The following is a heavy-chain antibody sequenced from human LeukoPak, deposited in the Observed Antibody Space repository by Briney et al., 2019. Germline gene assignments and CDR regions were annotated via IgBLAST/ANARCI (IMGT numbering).Heavy chain of an antibody. Sequence: GGSLRLSCAASGFTFSSYAMHWVRQAPGKGLEWVAVISYDGSNKYYADSVKGRFTISRDNSKNTLYLQMNSLRAEDTAVYYCASLSFGQVDYWGQGTLVTVSS. CDR2: ISYDGSNK. CDR3: ASLSFGQVDY. D-gene: IGHD2/OR15-2a*01. CDR1: GFTFSSYA. V-gene: IGHV3-30*04. J-gene: IGHJ4*02.